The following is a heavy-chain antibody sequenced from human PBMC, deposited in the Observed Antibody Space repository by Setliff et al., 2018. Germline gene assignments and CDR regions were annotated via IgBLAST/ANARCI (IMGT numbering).Heavy chain of an antibody. Sequence: ASVKVSCKASGYTFTSYDINWVRQATGQGLEWMGWMNPNSGNTGYAQKFQGRVTMTRNTSISTAYMELSSLRSEDTAVYYCARTMITFGGVIVHAFDTWGQGTMVTVSS. CDR3: ARTMITFGGVIVHAFDT. CDR2: MNPNSGNT. V-gene: IGHV1-8*02. CDR1: GYTFTSYD. D-gene: IGHD3-16*02. J-gene: IGHJ3*02.